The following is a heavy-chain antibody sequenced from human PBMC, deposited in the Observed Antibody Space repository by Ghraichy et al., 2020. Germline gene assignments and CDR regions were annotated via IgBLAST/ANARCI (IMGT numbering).Heavy chain of an antibody. CDR3: ARDAGISSTTYRFYYYGMDV. CDR1: GYTFTGYY. D-gene: IGHD2-2*01. V-gene: IGHV1-2*02. CDR2: INPNSGAT. J-gene: IGHJ6*02. Sequence: ASVKVSCKASGYTFTGYYIHWVRQAPGQGLEWMGWINPNSGATNYAQKFQGRVTMTRDTSISTAYMELSRLRSDDTAVYYCARDAGISSTTYRFYYYGMDVWGQGTTVTVSS.